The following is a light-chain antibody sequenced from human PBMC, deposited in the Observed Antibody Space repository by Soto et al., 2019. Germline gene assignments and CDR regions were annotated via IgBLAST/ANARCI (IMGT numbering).Light chain of an antibody. Sequence: DIQMTQSPSSVSASVGDRVTITCRARQGISRWLAWYQQKPGKAPKLLIYAASNLQSGVPSRFSGSGSGTDFTLTISSLQSEDFATYFCQQANSFPITFGQGTRLEIK. V-gene: IGKV1-12*01. CDR2: AAS. J-gene: IGKJ5*01. CDR3: QQANSFPIT. CDR1: QGISRW.